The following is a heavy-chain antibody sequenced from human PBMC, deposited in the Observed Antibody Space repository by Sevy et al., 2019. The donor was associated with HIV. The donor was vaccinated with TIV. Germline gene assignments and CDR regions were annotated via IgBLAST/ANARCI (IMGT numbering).Heavy chain of an antibody. Sequence: SETLSLTCTVSGDSISSSNFYWGWIRQPPGKGLGWIGSIYYSGRTYYTPSLKSRVTISVDTSKDQFSLKLRSVTAADTAVYYCARLFDDSSGPPSDYWGQGTLVTVSS. V-gene: IGHV4-39*01. CDR3: ARLFDDSSGPPSDY. J-gene: IGHJ4*02. CDR1: GDSISSSNFY. D-gene: IGHD3-22*01. CDR2: IYYSGRT.